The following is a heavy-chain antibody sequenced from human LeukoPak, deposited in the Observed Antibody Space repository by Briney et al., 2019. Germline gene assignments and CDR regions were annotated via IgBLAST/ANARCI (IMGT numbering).Heavy chain of an antibody. Sequence: ASVKVSCKASGYTFTSYGINWVRQATGQGIEWMGCMNPNSGNTGYAQKFQGRVTLTRDTSINTAYMELNSLGSEDTAVYYCARGRTLTDSYDFDYWGQGTLVTVSS. J-gene: IGHJ4*02. CDR2: MNPNSGNT. CDR3: ARGRTLTDSYDFDY. CDR1: GYTFTSYG. V-gene: IGHV1-8*02. D-gene: IGHD3-9*01.